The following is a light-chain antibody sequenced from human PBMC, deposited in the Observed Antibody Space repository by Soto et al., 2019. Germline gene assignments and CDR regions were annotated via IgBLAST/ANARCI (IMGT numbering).Light chain of an antibody. CDR1: QSVSSRY. Sequence: EIVLMQSPGTLSLSPGEIATLSCRASQSVSSRYIAWYQQKPGQAPRLLIDGTSSRATGIPDRFIGSGSGTDFTLTISRLVPEDFAVYYCQRYGSSPPLTFGGGTKVEIK. J-gene: IGKJ4*01. CDR2: GTS. V-gene: IGKV3-20*01. CDR3: QRYGSSPPLT.